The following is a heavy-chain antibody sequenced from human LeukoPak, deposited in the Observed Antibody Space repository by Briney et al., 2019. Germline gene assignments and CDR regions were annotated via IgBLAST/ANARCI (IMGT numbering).Heavy chain of an antibody. V-gene: IGHV1-3*01. D-gene: IGHD6-19*01. J-gene: IGHJ4*02. CDR2: INPYNGDT. CDR3: ARGSSSDWPLEY. CDR1: GYTFINYA. Sequence: ASVKVSCKASGYTFINYAIHWVRQAPRQRLEWMGWINPYNGDTEYSQKLQGRVTITKDTSATTAYMDLSTLKSEDTAVYYCARGSSSDWPLEYWGRGILVTVSS.